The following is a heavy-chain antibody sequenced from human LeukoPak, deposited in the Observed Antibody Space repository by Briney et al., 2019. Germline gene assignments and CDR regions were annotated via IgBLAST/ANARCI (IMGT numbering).Heavy chain of an antibody. V-gene: IGHV4-34*01. Sequence: SETLSLSCAVYGVSFSSYCLSWIRQPPGKGLEWIGEINHSGSTNYNPSLKSRVTISVDTSKNQLSLKLSSVTAADTAVYYCASGPTYSYESLVYYDWGQGTLVTVSS. CDR1: GVSFSSYC. J-gene: IGHJ4*02. CDR2: INHSGST. D-gene: IGHD3-22*01. CDR3: ASGPTYSYESLVYYD.